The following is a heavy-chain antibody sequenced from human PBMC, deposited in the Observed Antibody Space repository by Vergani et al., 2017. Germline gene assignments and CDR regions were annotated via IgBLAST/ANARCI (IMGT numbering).Heavy chain of an antibody. D-gene: IGHD6-19*01. CDR1: GFTFSSYA. Sequence: EVQRLESGGGLVQPGGSLRLSCAASGFTFSSYAMSWVRQAPGKGLEWVSAISGSGGSTYYADSVKGRFTISRDNSKNTLYLQMNSLRAEDTAVYYCAKGMNLWPIMAGFDYWGQGTLVTVSS. V-gene: IGHV3-23*01. J-gene: IGHJ4*02. CDR2: ISGSGGST. CDR3: AKGMNLWPIMAGFDY.